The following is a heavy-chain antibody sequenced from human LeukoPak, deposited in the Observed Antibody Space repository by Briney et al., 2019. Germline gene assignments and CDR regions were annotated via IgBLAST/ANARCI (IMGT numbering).Heavy chain of an antibody. CDR1: GDSIHNYY. Sequence: SETLSLTCTVSGDSIHNYYWSWIRQPPGKGLECIGYIYYSGSINYNPSLKSRVTISIDTSKNQFSLKLSSVTAADTAVYYCAGHDYSVDYFDYWGQGTLVTVSS. D-gene: IGHD4-11*01. J-gene: IGHJ4*02. CDR2: IYYSGSI. V-gene: IGHV4-59*03. CDR3: AGHDYSVDYFDY.